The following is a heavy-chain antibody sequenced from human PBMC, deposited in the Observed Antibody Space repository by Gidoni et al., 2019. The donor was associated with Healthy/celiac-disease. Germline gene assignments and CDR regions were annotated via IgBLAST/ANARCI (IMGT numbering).Heavy chain of an antibody. Sequence: QVQLQESGPGLVKPSETLSLTCTVSGGSISSYYWSWIRQPPGKGLEWIGYIYYSGSTNYNPSLKSRVTISVDTSKNQFSLKLSSVTAADTAVYYCARVDRPYSYGAGAGYYFDYWGQGTLVTVSS. V-gene: IGHV4-59*01. J-gene: IGHJ4*02. CDR2: IYYSGST. D-gene: IGHD5-18*01. CDR1: GGSISSYY. CDR3: ARVDRPYSYGAGAGYYFDY.